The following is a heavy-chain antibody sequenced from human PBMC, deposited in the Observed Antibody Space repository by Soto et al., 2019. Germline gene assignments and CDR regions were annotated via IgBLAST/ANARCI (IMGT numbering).Heavy chain of an antibody. D-gene: IGHD3-16*01. CDR1: GYTFTSYG. Sequence: QVQLVQSGAEVKKPGASVKVSCKASGYTFTSYGISWVRQAPGQGLEWMGWISAYNGNTNYAQKLQGRVTMTTDTSTRTVYMGLRSLRFDETAVYYCVSTPGGDAFDIWGQGTMVTVSS. CDR2: ISAYNGNT. J-gene: IGHJ3*02. CDR3: VSTPGGDAFDI. V-gene: IGHV1-18*01.